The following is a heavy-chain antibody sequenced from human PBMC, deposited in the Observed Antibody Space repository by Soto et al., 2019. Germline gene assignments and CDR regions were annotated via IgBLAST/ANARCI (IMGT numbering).Heavy chain of an antibody. V-gene: IGHV1-69*12. CDR1: GGTFSSYA. Sequence: QVQLVQSGAEVKKPGSSVKVSCKASGGTFSSYAISWVRQAPGQGLEWMGGIIPIFGTANYAQKFQGRVTITADESTSTAYMELSSLRSEDTAVYYCAREGREMATITSVDYYYGMDVWGQGTTVTVSS. CDR2: IIPIFGTA. CDR3: AREGREMATITSVDYYYGMDV. J-gene: IGHJ6*02. D-gene: IGHD5-12*01.